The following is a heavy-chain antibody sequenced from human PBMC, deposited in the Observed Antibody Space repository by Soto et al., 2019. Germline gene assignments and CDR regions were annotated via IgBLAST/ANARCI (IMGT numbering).Heavy chain of an antibody. D-gene: IGHD4-17*01. CDR1: GFTFSSYA. Sequence: EVQLLESGGGLVQPGGSLRLSCEASGFTFSSYAMSWVRQAPGKGLEWVSAISGIGGSTYYADSVKGRFTISTDNSKNTLYLQMNSLRAEDTAVYYCAKDGPVTVTTIWGQGTLVTVSS. J-gene: IGHJ4*02. CDR3: AKDGPVTVTTI. CDR2: ISGIGGST. V-gene: IGHV3-23*01.